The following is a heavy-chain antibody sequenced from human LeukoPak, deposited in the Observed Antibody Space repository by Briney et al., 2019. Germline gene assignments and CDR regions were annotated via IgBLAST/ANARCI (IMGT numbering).Heavy chain of an antibody. CDR3: AKDAGQSDILTGRPLDY. CDR2: ITSSSSYT. J-gene: IGHJ4*02. CDR1: GFTFSTYN. V-gene: IGHV3-21*01. D-gene: IGHD3-9*01. Sequence: GGSLRLSCAASGFTFSTYNMNWVRQAPGKGLEWVSSITSSSSYTFYADSVKGRFTISRDNSKNTLYLQMNSLRAEDTAVYYCAKDAGQSDILTGRPLDYWGQGTLVTVSS.